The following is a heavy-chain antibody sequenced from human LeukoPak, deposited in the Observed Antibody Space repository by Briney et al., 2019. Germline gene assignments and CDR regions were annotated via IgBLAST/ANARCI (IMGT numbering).Heavy chain of an antibody. CDR3: ARDGADVYGRAFDY. J-gene: IGHJ4*02. CDR1: GGSISSYF. V-gene: IGHV4-4*07. D-gene: IGHD3-10*01. Sequence: IPSETLSLTYNVSGGSISSYFWTWIRQPAGKGLEWIGRIHASGTTNYNSSLKSRVSMSVDTSKNQFSLKLTSVTAADTAVYFCARDGADVYGRAFDYWGQGTLVSVSS. CDR2: IHASGTT.